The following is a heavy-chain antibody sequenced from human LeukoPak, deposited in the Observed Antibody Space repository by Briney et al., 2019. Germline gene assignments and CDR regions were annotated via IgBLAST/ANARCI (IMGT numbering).Heavy chain of an antibody. D-gene: IGHD3-22*01. Sequence: GGSLRLSCAASGFSFSSYSMNWVRQAPGKGLEWVAYISGGSGYIYYADSVKGRFTVSRDNAENSLYLQMNSLRAEDTAAYFCAKDHNYYSSGYSYDYFDHWGQGTLVTVSS. CDR1: GFSFSSYS. CDR3: AKDHNYYSSGYSYDYFDH. CDR2: ISGGSGYI. V-gene: IGHV3-21*04. J-gene: IGHJ4*02.